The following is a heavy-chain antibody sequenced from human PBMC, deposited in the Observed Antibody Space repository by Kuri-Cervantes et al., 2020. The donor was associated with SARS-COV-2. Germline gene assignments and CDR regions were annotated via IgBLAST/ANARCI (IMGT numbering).Heavy chain of an antibody. V-gene: IGHV3-74*01. CDR3: ARGVRYFDY. CDR2: INSDGSST. Sequence: GESLKISCAASGFTFDDYAMHWVRQAPGKGLVWVSRINSDGSSTSYADSVKGRFTISRDNAKNTLYLQMNSLRAEDTAVYYCARGVRYFDYWGQGTLVTVSS. D-gene: IGHD4/OR15-4a*01. J-gene: IGHJ4*02. CDR1: GFTFDDYA.